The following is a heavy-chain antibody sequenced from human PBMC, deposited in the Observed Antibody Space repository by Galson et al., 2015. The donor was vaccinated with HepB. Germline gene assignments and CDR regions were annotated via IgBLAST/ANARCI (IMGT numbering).Heavy chain of an antibody. D-gene: IGHD2-15*01. Sequence: SVKVSCKASGGTFSSYGISWVRQAPGQGLEWMGWISAYNGNTNYAQKLQGRVTMTTDTSTSTAYMELRSLRSDDTAVYYCARDIVVVVAAVGMDVWGQGTTVTVSS. J-gene: IGHJ6*02. CDR2: ISAYNGNT. CDR1: GGTFSSYG. CDR3: ARDIVVVVAAVGMDV. V-gene: IGHV1-18*04.